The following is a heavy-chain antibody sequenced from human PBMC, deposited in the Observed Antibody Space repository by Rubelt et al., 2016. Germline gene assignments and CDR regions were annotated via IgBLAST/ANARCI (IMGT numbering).Heavy chain of an antibody. Sequence: QLQLQESGPGRVKTSETLSLTCAVSGSSISSSTYYWGWIRQPPGKGLEWIGSIYFSGGTYYNPSLKSRVSMSIDSSQKQVSLKLSTVTAADTAVYYCAAAPDSSGYYGNFDYWGQGTLVTVSS. CDR1: GSSISSSTYY. J-gene: IGHJ4*02. D-gene: IGHD3-22*01. V-gene: IGHV4-39*01. CDR2: IYFSGGT. CDR3: AAAPDSSGYYGNFDY.